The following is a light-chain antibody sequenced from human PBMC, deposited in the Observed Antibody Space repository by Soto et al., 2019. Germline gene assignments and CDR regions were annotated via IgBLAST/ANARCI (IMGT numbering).Light chain of an antibody. CDR3: SSYTPSGFV. CDR2: DVS. CDR1: SIDVGGYNY. J-gene: IGLJ1*01. Sequence: QSALTQPASVSGSPGQSITISCTGTSIDVGGYNYVSWFQQHPGKAPKLMIYDVSARPSGVSNRFSGSKSGNTASLTISGLQAEDEADYYCSSYTPSGFVSGPGTKVTVL. V-gene: IGLV2-14*01.